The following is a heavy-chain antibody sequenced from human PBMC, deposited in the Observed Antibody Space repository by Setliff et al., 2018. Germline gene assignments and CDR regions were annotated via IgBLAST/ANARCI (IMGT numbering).Heavy chain of an antibody. CDR2: INHSGTT. Sequence: SETLSLTCTVYGVSFSDYYWGWVRQSPGKGLDWIGEINHSGTTNYDPSLEGRISISVDTSKRQFSLMLTSVTAADTAVYYCRFWSHDYHNDYWGQGTLVTVSS. J-gene: IGHJ4*02. D-gene: IGHD3-3*01. CDR3: RFWSHDYHNDY. CDR1: GVSFSDYY. V-gene: IGHV4-34*01.